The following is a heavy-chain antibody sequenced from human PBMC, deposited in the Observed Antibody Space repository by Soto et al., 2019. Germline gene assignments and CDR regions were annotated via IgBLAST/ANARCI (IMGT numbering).Heavy chain of an antibody. CDR3: ARDYDSGTYRNWFDP. V-gene: IGHV4-59*01. CDR2: IYYSGST. CDR1: GGSISSYF. Sequence: SETLSLTCTVSGGSISSYFWSWIRQPPGKGLEWIGYIYYSGSTTYNPSLKSRVTIPVDTSKNQFSLKLSSVTAADTAVYYCARDYDSGTYRNWFDPWGQGTLVTVSS. D-gene: IGHD3-10*01. J-gene: IGHJ5*02.